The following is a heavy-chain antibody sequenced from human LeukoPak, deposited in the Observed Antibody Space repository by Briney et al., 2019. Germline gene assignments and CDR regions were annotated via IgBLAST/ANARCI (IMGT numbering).Heavy chain of an antibody. V-gene: IGHV3-15*01. D-gene: IGHD3-3*01. J-gene: IGHJ6*03. CDR1: GFTLSNTW. CDR3: TLRFLEWLSHYYMDV. Sequence: GGSLRLSCAASGFTLSNTWMSWIRQAPGKGLEWVGRIKSKTDGGTTDYAAPVKGRFTISRDDSKNTLYLQMNSLKTEDTAVYYCTLRFLEWLSHYYMDVWGKGTTVTVSS. CDR2: IKSKTDGGTT.